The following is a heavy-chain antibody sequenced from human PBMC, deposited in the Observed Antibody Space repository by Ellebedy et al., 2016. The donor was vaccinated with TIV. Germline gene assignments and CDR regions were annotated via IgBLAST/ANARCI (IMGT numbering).Heavy chain of an antibody. Sequence: MPSETLSLTCTLSGGSISSSSYYWGWIRQPPGKGLEWIGSIYYSGSTYYNPSLKSRVTISVDTSKNQFSLKLSSVTAADTAVYYCARWDYYDSSGYYSWGQGTLVTVSS. J-gene: IGHJ4*02. CDR3: ARWDYYDSSGYYS. CDR1: GGSISSSSYY. V-gene: IGHV4-39*01. CDR2: IYYSGST. D-gene: IGHD3-22*01.